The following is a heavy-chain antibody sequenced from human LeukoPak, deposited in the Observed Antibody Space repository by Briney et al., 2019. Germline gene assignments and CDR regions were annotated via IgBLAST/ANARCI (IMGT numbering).Heavy chain of an antibody. CDR2: INHSGST. CDR3: ARRLVGANRQWAFDI. D-gene: IGHD1-26*01. Sequence: SETLSLTCAVYGGSFSGYYWSWIRQPPGKGLEWIGEINHSGSTNYNPSLKSRVTISVDTSKNQFSLKLSSVTAADTAVYYCARRLVGANRQWAFDIWGQGTMVTVSS. J-gene: IGHJ3*02. V-gene: IGHV4-34*01. CDR1: GGSFSGYY.